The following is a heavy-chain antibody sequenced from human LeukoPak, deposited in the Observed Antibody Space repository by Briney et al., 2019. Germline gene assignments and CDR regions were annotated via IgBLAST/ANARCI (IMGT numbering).Heavy chain of an antibody. CDR1: GFTFSSYG. D-gene: IGHD3-3*01. CDR3: ARDQVLRFSGAFDY. Sequence: PGRSLRLSCAASGFTFSSYGMHWVRQAPGKGLEWVAVISHDGSNKYYADSVKGRFTISRDNSKNTLYLQMNSLRAEDTAVYYCARDQVLRFSGAFDYWGQGTLVTVSS. J-gene: IGHJ4*02. CDR2: ISHDGSNK. V-gene: IGHV3-30*03.